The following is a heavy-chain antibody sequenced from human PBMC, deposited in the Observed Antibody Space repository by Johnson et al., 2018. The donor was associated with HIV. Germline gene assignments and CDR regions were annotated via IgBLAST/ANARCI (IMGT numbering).Heavy chain of an antibody. CDR3: ARASDAFDI. V-gene: IGHV3-33*08. CDR1: GFTVRSSY. J-gene: IGHJ3*02. CDR2: IWYDGSNK. Sequence: HVQLVESGGGLVQPGGSLRLSCAASGFTVRSSYMSWVRQAPGKGLEWVAVIWYDGSNKYYADSVKGRFTISRDNSKNTLYLQMNSLRAEDTAVYYCARASDAFDIWGQGTMVTVSS.